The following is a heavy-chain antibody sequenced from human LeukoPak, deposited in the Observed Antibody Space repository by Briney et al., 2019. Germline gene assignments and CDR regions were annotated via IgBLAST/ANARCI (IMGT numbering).Heavy chain of an antibody. Sequence: GGSLRLSCAASGFTFSSYAMHWVRQAPGKGLEWVAVISYDGSNKYYADSVKGRFTISRDNSKNTLYLQMNSLRAEDTAVYYCARDNSTDYGFDYWGQGTLVTVSS. J-gene: IGHJ4*02. D-gene: IGHD4-17*01. CDR1: GFTFSSYA. CDR2: ISYDGSNK. V-gene: IGHV3-30-3*01. CDR3: ARDNSTDYGFDY.